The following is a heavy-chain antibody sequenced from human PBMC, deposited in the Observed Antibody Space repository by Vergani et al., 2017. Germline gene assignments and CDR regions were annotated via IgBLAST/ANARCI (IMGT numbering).Heavy chain of an antibody. D-gene: IGHD3/OR15-3a*01. CDR3: ARESMDSYNWFDP. V-gene: IGHV3-33*08. CDR2: IWYDGSNK. J-gene: IGHJ5*02. CDR1: GFTFSSYA. Sequence: VQLLESGGGLVQPGGSLRLSCAASGFTFSSYAMSWVRQAPGKGLEWVAVIWYDGSNKYYADSVKGRFTISRDNSKNTLYLQMNSLRAEDTAVYYCARESMDSYNWFDPWGQGTLVTVSS.